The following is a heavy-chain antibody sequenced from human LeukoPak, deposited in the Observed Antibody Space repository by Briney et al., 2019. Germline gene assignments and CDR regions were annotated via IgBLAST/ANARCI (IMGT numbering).Heavy chain of an antibody. V-gene: IGHV3-66*01. D-gene: IGHD6-13*01. J-gene: IGHJ4*02. CDR1: GFTVSSNY. CDR3: LSRHQMVRVDY. Sequence: GGSLRLSCAASGFTVSSNYMSWVRQAPGKGLEWVSVIYSGGSTYYADSVKGRFTISRDNSKNTADLQMGSLRAEDTAVYYCLSRHQMVRVDYWGQGTLVTVSS. CDR2: IYSGGST.